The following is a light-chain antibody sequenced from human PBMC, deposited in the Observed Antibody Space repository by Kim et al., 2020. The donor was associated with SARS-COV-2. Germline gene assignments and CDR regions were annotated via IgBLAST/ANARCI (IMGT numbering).Light chain of an antibody. CDR2: QDS. J-gene: IGLJ2*01. CDR1: KLGDKY. CDR3: QAWDSSTGVV. Sequence: PGQTASITCSGEKLGDKYACWYQQKPGQSPVLVIYQDSKRPSGIPERFSGSNSGNTATLTISGTQAMDEADYYCQAWDSSTGVVFGGGTQLTVL. V-gene: IGLV3-1*01.